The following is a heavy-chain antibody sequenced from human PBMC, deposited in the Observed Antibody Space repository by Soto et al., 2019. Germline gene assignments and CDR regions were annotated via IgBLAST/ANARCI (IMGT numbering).Heavy chain of an antibody. CDR2: IYYSGST. CDR1: GGSISSYY. Sequence: SETLSLTCTVPGGSISSYYWSWIRQPPGKGLEWIGYIYYSGSTNYNPSLKSRVTISVDTSKNQFSLKLSSVTAADTAVYYCARHPYYDILTGHDAFDIWGQGTMVTVSS. D-gene: IGHD3-9*01. J-gene: IGHJ3*02. CDR3: ARHPYYDILTGHDAFDI. V-gene: IGHV4-59*08.